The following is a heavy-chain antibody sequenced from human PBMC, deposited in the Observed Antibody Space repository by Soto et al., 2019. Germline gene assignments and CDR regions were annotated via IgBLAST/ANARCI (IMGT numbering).Heavy chain of an antibody. D-gene: IGHD2-2*01. J-gene: IGHJ4*02. CDR1: GFTFSSYG. CDR3: AKEYCISTRCPLWD. Sequence: QVQLVESGGGVVQPGRSLRLSCAASGFTFSSYGMHWVRQAPGKGLEWVAVISYDGSNKYYADSVKGRFTISRDNSKNTLYLQMNSLRAEDTAVYYCAKEYCISTRCPLWDWGQGTLVTVSS. CDR2: ISYDGSNK. V-gene: IGHV3-30*18.